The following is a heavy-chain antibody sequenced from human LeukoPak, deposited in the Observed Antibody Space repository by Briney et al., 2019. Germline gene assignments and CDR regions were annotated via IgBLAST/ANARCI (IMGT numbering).Heavy chain of an antibody. V-gene: IGHV3-30*02. J-gene: IGHJ4*02. D-gene: IGHD3-3*01. CDR2: IRYDGSNK. CDR3: AVVNYDFWSGYETGFDY. Sequence: GGSLRLSCAASGFTFSSYGMHWVRQAPGKGLELVAFIRYDGSNKYYADSVKGRFTISRDNSKNALYLQMNSLRAEDTAVYYCAVVNYDFWSGYETGFDYWGQGTLVTVSS. CDR1: GFTFSSYG.